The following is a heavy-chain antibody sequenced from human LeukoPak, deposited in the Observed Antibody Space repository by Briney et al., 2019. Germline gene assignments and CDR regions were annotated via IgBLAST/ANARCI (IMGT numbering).Heavy chain of an antibody. CDR1: GYTFTSYD. CDR3: ARDSWEDDIETFDY. Sequence: GASVKVSCKASGYTFTSYDFNWVRQAPGQGLEWMGWISAYNGNTNYAQKLQGRVTMTTDTSTSTAYMELRSLRSDDTAVYYCARDSWEDDIETFDYWGQGTLVTVSS. CDR2: ISAYNGNT. V-gene: IGHV1-18*01. J-gene: IGHJ4*02. D-gene: IGHD3-9*01.